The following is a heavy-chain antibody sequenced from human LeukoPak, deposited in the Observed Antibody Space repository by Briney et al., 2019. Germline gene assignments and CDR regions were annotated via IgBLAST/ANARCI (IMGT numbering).Heavy chain of an antibody. J-gene: IGHJ6*02. CDR3: ARDPTYYYDSSGYYYHGMDV. CDR2: ISSSSSYI. Sequence: GGSLRLSCAASGFTFSSYTMNWVRQAPGKGLEWVSSISSSSSYIHYADSVKGRFTISRDNAKNSLYLQMNSLRAGDTSVYYCARDPTYYYDSSGYYYHGMDVWGQGTTVTVSS. D-gene: IGHD3-22*01. CDR1: GFTFSSYT. V-gene: IGHV3-21*01.